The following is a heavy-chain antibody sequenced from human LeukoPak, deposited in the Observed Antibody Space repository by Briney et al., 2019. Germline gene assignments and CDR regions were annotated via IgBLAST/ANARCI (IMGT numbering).Heavy chain of an antibody. CDR3: ATGASTYYYDSSGFPQFDY. J-gene: IGHJ4*02. V-gene: IGHV1-24*01. CDR2: FDPEDGET. D-gene: IGHD3-22*01. CDR1: GYTLTELS. Sequence: ASVKVSCKVSGYTLTELSMHWVRQAPGKGLEWMGGFDPEDGETIYAQKFQGRVTMTEDTSTDTAYMELSSLRSEDTAVYYCATGASTYYYDSSGFPQFDYWGQGTLVTVSS.